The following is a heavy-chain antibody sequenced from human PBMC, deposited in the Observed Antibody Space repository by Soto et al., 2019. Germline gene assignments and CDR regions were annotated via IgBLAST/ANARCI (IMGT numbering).Heavy chain of an antibody. D-gene: IGHD2-2*01. CDR3: ARAPFCTTTNCHYAFDI. V-gene: IGHV4-4*02. Sequence: QVQLQESGPGLVKPSGTLSLTCAVSSASISSSNWWRWVRQPPGKGLEWIGEIYHPGSTNYNPSLKSRVTISVDKSKNHFSLELRSVTAADTAIYYCARAPFCTTTNCHYAFDIWGQGTMVTVS. CDR2: IYHPGST. J-gene: IGHJ3*02. CDR1: SASISSSNW.